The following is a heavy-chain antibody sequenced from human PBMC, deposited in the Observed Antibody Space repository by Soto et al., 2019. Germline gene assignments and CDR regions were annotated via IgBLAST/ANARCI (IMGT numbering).Heavy chain of an antibody. Sequence: EVQLVESGGGLVQPGESLRLSCAGSGFTFSNAWMNWVRQAPGKGLEWVGRIKSKPDGETTDYAAPVKGRFTISRDDSKNTVYLQMNSLKTEDTAVFYCCTGGYYLDFWGQGTLVTVSS. CDR1: GFTFSNAW. CDR3: CTGGYYLDF. CDR2: IKSKPDGETT. V-gene: IGHV3-15*07. D-gene: IGHD5-12*01. J-gene: IGHJ4*02.